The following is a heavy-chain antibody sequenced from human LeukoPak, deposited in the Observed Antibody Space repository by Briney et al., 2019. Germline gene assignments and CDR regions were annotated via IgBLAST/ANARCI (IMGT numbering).Heavy chain of an antibody. CDR2: INPSGGST. CDR1: GYTFTSYY. Sequence: ASVTVSCTASGYTFTSYYMHWVRQAPGQGLEWMGIINPSGGSTSYAQKFQGRVTMTRDTSTSTVYMELSSLRSEDTAVYYCARDLAAADTDYWGQGTQVTVST. V-gene: IGHV1-46*01. D-gene: IGHD6-13*01. J-gene: IGHJ4*02. CDR3: ARDLAAADTDY.